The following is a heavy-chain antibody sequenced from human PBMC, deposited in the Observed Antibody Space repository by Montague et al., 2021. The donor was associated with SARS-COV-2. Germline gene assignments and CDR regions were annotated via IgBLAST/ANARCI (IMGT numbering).Heavy chain of an antibody. Sequence: SLRLSCAASGFTLNTYGMSWVRQAPGQGLEWVSCISGSGGTYYAGSVTGRFAISRDTSNDTLYLQMNSLRAEDTAIYYCAKQRGTITTTFDYWGQGSLVTVSS. J-gene: IGHJ4*02. CDR3: AKQRGTITTTFDY. V-gene: IGHV3-23*01. D-gene: IGHD1-1*01. CDR2: ISGSGGT. CDR1: GFTLNTYG.